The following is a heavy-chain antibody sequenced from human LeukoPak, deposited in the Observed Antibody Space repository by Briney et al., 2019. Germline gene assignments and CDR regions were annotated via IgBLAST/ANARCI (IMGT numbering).Heavy chain of an antibody. CDR1: GGSFSGYY. CDR2: INHSGST. V-gene: IGHV4-34*01. D-gene: IGHD2-15*01. J-gene: IGHJ3*02. Sequence: SETLSLTCAVYGGSFSGYYWSWIRQPPGKGLEWIGEINHSGSTNYNPSLKSRVTISVDTSKNQFSLKLSSVTAADTAVYYCARDSRYCSGGSCYSRDAVDIWGQGTMVTVSS. CDR3: ARDSRYCSGGSCYSRDAVDI.